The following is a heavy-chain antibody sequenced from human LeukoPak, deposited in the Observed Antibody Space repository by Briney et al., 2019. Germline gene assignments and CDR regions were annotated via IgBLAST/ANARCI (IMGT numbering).Heavy chain of an antibody. CDR3: ARGMYTTAWYFFDY. CDR2: TYYRSKWYA. Sequence: SQTLSLTYAISGDSVSNTRSAWNWIRQSPSRGLEWLGRTYYRSKWYADYAVSVKSRIMINVDSSKNQFSLQLNSVTPEDTAVYYCARGMYTTAWYFFDYWGQGSQVTVSS. CDR1: GDSVSNTRSA. J-gene: IGHJ4*02. V-gene: IGHV6-1*01. D-gene: IGHD2/OR15-2a*01.